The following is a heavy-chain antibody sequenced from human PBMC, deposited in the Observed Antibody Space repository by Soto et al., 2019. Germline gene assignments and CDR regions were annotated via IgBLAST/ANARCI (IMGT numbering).Heavy chain of an antibody. D-gene: IGHD6-13*01. V-gene: IGHV3-23*01. Sequence: GGSLRLSCAASGFTVSSKYMSWVRQATGKGLEWVSAISGSGGSTYYADSVKGRFTISRDNSKNTLYLQMNSLRAGDTAVYYCAKVLSYSSSWYGHLENYGMDVWGQGTTVTVSS. CDR3: AKVLSYSSSWYGHLENYGMDV. CDR1: GFTVSSKY. CDR2: ISGSGGST. J-gene: IGHJ6*02.